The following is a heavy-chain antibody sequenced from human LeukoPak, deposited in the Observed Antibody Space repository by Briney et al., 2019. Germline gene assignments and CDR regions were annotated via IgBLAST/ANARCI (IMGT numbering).Heavy chain of an antibody. CDR2: INPNSGGT. J-gene: IGHJ6*03. D-gene: IGHD3-10*01. CDR1: GYTFTGYY. V-gene: IGHV1-2*06. Sequence: GASVKVSCKASGYTFTGYYMHWVRQAPGQGLEWMGRINPNSGGTNYAQKFQGRVTMTRDTSISTAYMELSRLRSDDTAVYYCARDPYYYGSGRYRRIYYYMDVWGRGTTVTVSS. CDR3: ARDPYYYGSGRYRRIYYYMDV.